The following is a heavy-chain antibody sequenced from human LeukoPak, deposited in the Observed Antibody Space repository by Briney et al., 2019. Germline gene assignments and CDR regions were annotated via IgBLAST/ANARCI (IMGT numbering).Heavy chain of an antibody. CDR1: GFTFSDYY. D-gene: IGHD3-22*01. CDR3: ARNYYDSSGYYLADY. CDR2: ISSSSSYI. J-gene: IGHJ4*02. Sequence: PGGSLRLSCAASGFTFSDYYMNWVRQAPGKGLEWVSSISSSSSYIYYADSVKGRFTISRDNAKNSLYLQMNSLRAEDTAVYYCARNYYDSSGYYLADYWGQGTLVTVSS. V-gene: IGHV3-21*01.